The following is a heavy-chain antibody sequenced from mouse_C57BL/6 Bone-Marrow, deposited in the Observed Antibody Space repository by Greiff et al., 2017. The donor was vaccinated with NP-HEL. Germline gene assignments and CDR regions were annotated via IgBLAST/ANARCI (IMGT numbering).Heavy chain of an antibody. D-gene: IGHD2-1*01. CDR2: IDPSDSET. J-gene: IGHJ4*01. V-gene: IGHV1-52*01. Sequence: VKLQQPGAELVRPGSSVKLSCKASGYTFTSYWMHWVKQRPIQGLEWIGNIDPSDSETHYNLKFKDKATLTVDKSSSTAYMQLSSLTSEDSAVYYCARSSYYGNYVLYYYAMDYWGQGTSVTVSS. CDR1: GYTFTSYW. CDR3: ARSSYYGNYVLYYYAMDY.